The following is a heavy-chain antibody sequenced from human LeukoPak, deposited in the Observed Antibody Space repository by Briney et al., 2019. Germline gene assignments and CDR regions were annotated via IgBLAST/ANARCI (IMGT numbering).Heavy chain of an antibody. CDR3: ARVPRSYYYYYYMDV. CDR1: GGSISGYH. V-gene: IGHV4-59*01. CDR2: IYYSGSS. J-gene: IGHJ6*03. Sequence: SGTLSLTCNVSGGSISGYHWSWIRQPPGKGLEWFGYIYYSGSSNYNPSLKSRVTMSADTSKNQFSLKLSSVTAADTAVYYCARVPRSYYYYYYMDVWGKGTTVTVSS.